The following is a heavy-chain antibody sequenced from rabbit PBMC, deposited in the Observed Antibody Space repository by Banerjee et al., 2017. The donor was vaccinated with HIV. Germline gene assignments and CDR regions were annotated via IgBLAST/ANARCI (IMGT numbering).Heavy chain of an antibody. CDR2: IYAGSSGST. J-gene: IGHJ4*01. CDR1: GFSFSSGYD. V-gene: IGHV1S40*01. CDR3: ARGDDDCGDTYYFNL. D-gene: IGHD2-1*01. Sequence: QSLEESGGDLVKPGASLTLTCTASGFSFSSGYDIYWVRQAPGKGLEWIACIYAGSSGSTYYASWAKGRFTISKTSSTTVTLQMTSLTAADTATYFCARGDDDCGDTYYFNLWGQGTLVTVS.